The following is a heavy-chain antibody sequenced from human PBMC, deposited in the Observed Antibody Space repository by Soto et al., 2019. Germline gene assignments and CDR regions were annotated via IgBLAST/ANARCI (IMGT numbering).Heavy chain of an antibody. CDR1: SGSISVTNVF. D-gene: IGHD1-20*01. V-gene: IGHV4-39*01. Sequence: SSETLSLTCTVSSGSISVTNVFWGWVRQPPGKGLEWIGNIDYSGTAYFSPSLATRVTFHVDTSKNQFSLTLYSVTAADTAVYYCARITGRHLDYWGQGXLVTVYS. CDR2: IDYSGTA. CDR3: ARITGRHLDY. J-gene: IGHJ4*02.